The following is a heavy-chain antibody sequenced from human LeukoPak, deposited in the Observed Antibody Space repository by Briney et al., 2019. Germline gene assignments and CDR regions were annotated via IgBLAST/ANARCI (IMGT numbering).Heavy chain of an antibody. V-gene: IGHV1-8*01. CDR3: ARDRCIGGSCYLTG. Sequence: ASVKVSCKASGYTFTSYDINWVRQATGQGLEWMGWMNPNSGNTGYAQKFQGRVTITTDESTSTAYMELSSLRSEDTAVYYCARDRCIGGSCYLTGWGQGTLVTVSS. CDR1: GYTFTSYD. D-gene: IGHD2-15*01. CDR2: MNPNSGNT. J-gene: IGHJ4*02.